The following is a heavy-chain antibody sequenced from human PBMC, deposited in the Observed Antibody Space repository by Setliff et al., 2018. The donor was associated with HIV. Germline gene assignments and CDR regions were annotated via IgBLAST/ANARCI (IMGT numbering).Heavy chain of an antibody. CDR2: IFSSGST. CDR1: GGSISSYC. CDR3: ARLIHTGLLYFDF. Sequence: SETLSLTCTVSGGSISSYCWNWIRQSPGRGLEWIGFIFSSGSTKYNPSVESRVTMSLDTSRDQFSLNLRSVTAADTAVYFCARLIHTGLLYFDFWGLGTLVTVSS. V-gene: IGHV4-4*09. J-gene: IGHJ4*02. D-gene: IGHD2-8*02.